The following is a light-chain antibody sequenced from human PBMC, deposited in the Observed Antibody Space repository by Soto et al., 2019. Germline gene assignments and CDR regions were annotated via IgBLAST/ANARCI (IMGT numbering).Light chain of an antibody. CDR3: QQYYGSPGIT. CDR1: QSVGDTY. V-gene: IGKV3-20*01. Sequence: VVLTQSPGTLSLSPGERATLSCRASQSVGDTYLAWYQQKPGQAPRLLMYSTSIRATGIPDRFSGSGSGTDFTLTISRLEPEDFAVYYCQQYYGSPGITFGQGTRLEIK. CDR2: STS. J-gene: IGKJ5*01.